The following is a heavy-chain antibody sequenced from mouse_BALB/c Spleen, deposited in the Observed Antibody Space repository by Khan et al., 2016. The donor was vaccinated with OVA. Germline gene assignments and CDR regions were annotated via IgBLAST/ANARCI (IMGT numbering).Heavy chain of an antibody. V-gene: IGHV3-2*02. CDR1: GYSITSDYA. Sequence: EVQLQESGPGLVKPSQSLSLTCTVTGYSITSDYAWNWIRQFPGNKLEWMGYISYSGNTKYNPSLKSRISITRDTSKNTFFLQLNSVTTEDTATSYCARIYGGDFDYWGQGTTLTVSS. J-gene: IGHJ2*01. CDR3: ARIYGGDFDY. CDR2: ISYSGNT. D-gene: IGHD1-1*01.